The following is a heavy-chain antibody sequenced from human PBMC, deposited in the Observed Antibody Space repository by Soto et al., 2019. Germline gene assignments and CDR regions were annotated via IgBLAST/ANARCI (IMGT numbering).Heavy chain of an antibody. CDR1: GGTFSSYS. CDR3: ARLRELMSAQQDYYYYYGMDV. D-gene: IGHD1-26*01. Sequence: SVKVSCKASGGTFSSYSISWVRQAPGQGLEWMGGIIPIFGTANYAQKFQGRVTITADESTSTAYMELSSLRSEDTAVYYCARLRELMSAQQDYYYYYGMDVWGQGTTVTVSS. CDR2: IIPIFGTA. V-gene: IGHV1-69*13. J-gene: IGHJ6*02.